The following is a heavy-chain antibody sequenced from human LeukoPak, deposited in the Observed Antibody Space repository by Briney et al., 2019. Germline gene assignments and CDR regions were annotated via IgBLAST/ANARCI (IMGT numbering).Heavy chain of an antibody. J-gene: IGHJ6*04. CDR1: EFTFSTYS. V-gene: IGHV3-21*01. D-gene: IGHD6-13*01. Sequence: GGSLRLSRAASEFTFSTYSMNWVRQAPGKGLEWVSSISSSSSYIYYADSVKGRFTISRDNAKNSLYLQMNSLRAEDTAVYYCARDSSSWYPGVDVWGKGTTVTVSS. CDR3: ARDSSSWYPGVDV. CDR2: ISSSSSYI.